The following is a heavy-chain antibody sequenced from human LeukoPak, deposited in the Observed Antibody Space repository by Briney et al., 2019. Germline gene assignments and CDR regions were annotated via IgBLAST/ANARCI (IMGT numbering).Heavy chain of an antibody. CDR1: GFTFTNYN. D-gene: IGHD3-9*01. CDR2: ILYDGSKK. Sequence: PGRSLRLSCVASGFTFTNYNMHWVRQTPGKGLQWVAAILYDGSKKFYADSVKGRFSVYRDNSNYTLYLQMNSLKTEDTAVYSCANFDGDSQAFHIWGQGTMVTVSS. V-gene: IGHV3-30*18. J-gene: IGHJ3*02. CDR3: ANFDGDSQAFHI.